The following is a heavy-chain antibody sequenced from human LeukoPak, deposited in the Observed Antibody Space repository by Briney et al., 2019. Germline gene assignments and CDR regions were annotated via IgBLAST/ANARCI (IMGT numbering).Heavy chain of an antibody. Sequence: GGSLRLSCAASGFTFSSYWMHWVRQAPGKGLVWVSRVNSDGSSTSYADSVKGRFTISRDNAKNSVFLQMNSLRVEDTAIYYCARALSAWGQGTLVTVSS. V-gene: IGHV3-74*01. CDR3: ARALSA. CDR1: GFTFSSYW. D-gene: IGHD3-3*01. CDR2: VNSDGSST. J-gene: IGHJ4*02.